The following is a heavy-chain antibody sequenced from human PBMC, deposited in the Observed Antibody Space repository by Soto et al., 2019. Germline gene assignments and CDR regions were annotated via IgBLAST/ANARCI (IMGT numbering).Heavy chain of an antibody. CDR3: ARARGYSFGLPLNWFDP. CDR1: GYTFTTSY. Sequence: QEQLVQSGAEVKEPGASVKISCKAHGYTFTTSYVNWVRQAPGQGLEWMGIILPSSGTTSYAQNFQGRITTTRDPSTSTVYMELSSLRIEDTAVYYCARARGYSFGLPLNWFDPWGQGTRVTVSS. CDR2: ILPSSGTT. J-gene: IGHJ5*02. D-gene: IGHD5-12*01. V-gene: IGHV1-46*01.